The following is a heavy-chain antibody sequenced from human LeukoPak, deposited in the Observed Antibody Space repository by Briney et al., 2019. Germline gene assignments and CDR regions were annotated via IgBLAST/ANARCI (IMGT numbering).Heavy chain of an antibody. CDR1: GGSFSGYY. CDR2: INHSGST. D-gene: IGHD6-13*01. Sequence: SETLSLTCAVYGGSFSGYYWSWIRQPPGKGLEWIGEINHSGSTNYNPSLKSRVTISVDTSKNQFSLKLSSVTAADTAVYYCARGRYSSSWYSLTGYNWFDPWGQGTLVTVSS. J-gene: IGHJ5*02. CDR3: ARGRYSSSWYSLTGYNWFDP. V-gene: IGHV4-34*01.